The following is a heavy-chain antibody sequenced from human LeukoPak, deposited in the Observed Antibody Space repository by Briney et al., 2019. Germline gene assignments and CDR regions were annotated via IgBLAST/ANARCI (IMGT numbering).Heavy chain of an antibody. CDR2: IYYSGST. CDR1: GGSISSSSYY. CDR3: ARTRSGSYQG. D-gene: IGHD1-26*01. J-gene: IGHJ4*02. Sequence: SETLSLTCTVSGGSISSSSYYWGWIRQPPGKGLEWIGSIYYSGSTYYNPSLKSRVTISVDTSKNQFSLKLSSVTAADTAVYYCARTRSGSYQGWGQGTLVTVSS. V-gene: IGHV4-39*07.